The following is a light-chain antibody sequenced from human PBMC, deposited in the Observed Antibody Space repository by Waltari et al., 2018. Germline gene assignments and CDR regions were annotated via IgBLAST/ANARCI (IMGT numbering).Light chain of an antibody. CDR3: QQYHSLPLT. V-gene: IGKV1-17*01. CDR1: QGISSY. Sequence: DIQMTQSPPSLSASVGDRVTITCRASQGISSYLNWYQQKPGKAPKVLMYYATRLETGVPSRFSGSASGTEFTLSINSLQPEDFATYYCQQYHSLPLTFGGGTKVEIK. CDR2: YAT. J-gene: IGKJ4*01.